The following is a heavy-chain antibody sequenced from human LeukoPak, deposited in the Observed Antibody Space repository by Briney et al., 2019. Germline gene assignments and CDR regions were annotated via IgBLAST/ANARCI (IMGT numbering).Heavy chain of an antibody. CDR2: ITYSGQT. CDR3: ASDDFGGNLIHF. D-gene: IGHD4-23*01. V-gene: IGHV4-39*07. J-gene: IGHJ4*02. Sequence: SSETLSLTCSVSGDSVSSNLYYWAWIRQSPGKGLEWMGLITYSGQTYYNPSLKSRVTISVDSSKNQFSLKLNSVTAADTAVYFCASDDFGGNLIHFWGLGTLVTVSS. CDR1: GDSVSSNLYY.